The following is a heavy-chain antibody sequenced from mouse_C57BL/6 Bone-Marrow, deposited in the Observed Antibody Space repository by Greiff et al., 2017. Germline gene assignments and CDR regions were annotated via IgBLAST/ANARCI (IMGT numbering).Heavy chain of an antibody. V-gene: IGHV1-76*01. J-gene: IGHJ1*03. D-gene: IGHD1-1*01. CDR2: IYPGSGNT. Sequence: VQLQQSGAELVRPGASVKLSCKASGYTFTDYYINWVKQRPGQGLEWIARIYPGSGNTYYNEKFKGKATLTAEKSSSTADMQLSSLTSEDSAVYFCARGDYGSSYWYFDVWGTGTTVTVSS. CDR1: GYTFTDYY. CDR3: ARGDYGSSYWYFDV.